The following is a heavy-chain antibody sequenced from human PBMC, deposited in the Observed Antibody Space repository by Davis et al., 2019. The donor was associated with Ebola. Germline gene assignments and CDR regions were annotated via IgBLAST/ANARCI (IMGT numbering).Heavy chain of an antibody. CDR2: IYPGDSDT. CDR1: GYSFTSYW. J-gene: IGHJ4*02. Sequence: PGGSLRLSCKGSGYSFTSYWIGWVRQMPGKGLEWMGIIYPGDSDTRYSPSFQGQVTISADKSISTAYLQWSSLKASDTAMYYCARLPGGGWLQVYFDYWGQGTLVTVSS. CDR3: ARLPGGGWLQVYFDY. D-gene: IGHD5-24*01. V-gene: IGHV5-51*01.